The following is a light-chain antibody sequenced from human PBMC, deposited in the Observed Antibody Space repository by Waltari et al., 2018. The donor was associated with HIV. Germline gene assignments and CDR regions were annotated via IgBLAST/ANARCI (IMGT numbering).Light chain of an antibody. CDR1: QCIRTN. Sequence: ILMTQSPVTLSVSPGERATLSCWASQCIRTNLAWYEQKPGQTPRLLIYGASTRATGTPARFSGSGSGTEFTLTSSSLQSEDLAFYYCQQYHNWPITFGGGTKVEIK. V-gene: IGKV3D-15*01. CDR2: GAS. CDR3: QQYHNWPIT. J-gene: IGKJ4*01.